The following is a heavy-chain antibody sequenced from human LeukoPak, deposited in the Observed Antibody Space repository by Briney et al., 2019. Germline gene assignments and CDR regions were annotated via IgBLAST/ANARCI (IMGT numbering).Heavy chain of an antibody. CDR2: IYYSGST. Sequence: PSETLSLTCTVSGGSTSSYYWSWIRQPPGKGLGGTGYIYYSGSTNYNPYLKSRVTISVDTSKNQFSLKLSSVTAADTAVYYCARDPAPYGDRYYFDYWGQGTLVTVSS. V-gene: IGHV4-59*12. J-gene: IGHJ4*02. D-gene: IGHD4-17*01. CDR1: GGSTSSYY. CDR3: ARDPAPYGDRYYFDY.